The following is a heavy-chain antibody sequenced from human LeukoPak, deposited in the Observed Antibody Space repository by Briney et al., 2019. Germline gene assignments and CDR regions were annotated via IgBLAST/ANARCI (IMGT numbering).Heavy chain of an antibody. CDR3: ARRPIVGATPFDY. CDR1: GGSISSGGYY. J-gene: IGHJ4*02. Sequence: PSETLSLTCTVSGGSISSGGYYWSWIRQHPGKGLEWIGYIYYSGSTYYNPSLKSRVTISVDTSKNQFSLKLSSVTAADTAVYYCARRPIVGATPFDYWGQGTLVTVSS. V-gene: IGHV4-31*03. D-gene: IGHD1-26*01. CDR2: IYYSGST.